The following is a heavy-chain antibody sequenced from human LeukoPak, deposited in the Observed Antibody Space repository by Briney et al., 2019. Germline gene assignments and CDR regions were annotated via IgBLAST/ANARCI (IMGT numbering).Heavy chain of an antibody. D-gene: IGHD6-13*01. Sequence: PGGSLRLSCAASGFTFSSNVMIWVRQAPGKGLEWVSSIPASGGSTYYADSVKGRFTISRDNSKNSLYLQMNSLRAEDTAVYYCAKEYSSSWSYYFDYWGQGTLVTVSS. CDR2: IPASGGST. V-gene: IGHV3-23*01. J-gene: IGHJ4*02. CDR1: GFTFSSNV. CDR3: AKEYSSSWSYYFDY.